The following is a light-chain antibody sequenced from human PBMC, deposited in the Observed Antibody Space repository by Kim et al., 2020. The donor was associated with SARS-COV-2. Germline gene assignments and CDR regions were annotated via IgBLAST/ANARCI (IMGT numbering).Light chain of an antibody. CDR2: YDS. CDR3: QVWDSSSASGV. J-gene: IGLJ3*02. CDR1: NIGSKS. Sequence: SYELTQPPSVSVAPGKTARITCGGNNIGSKSVHWYQQKPGQAPVLVIYYDSDRPSGIPERFSGSNSGNTATLTISRVEAGDEADYYCQVWDSSSASGVFDGGTKLTVL. V-gene: IGLV3-21*04.